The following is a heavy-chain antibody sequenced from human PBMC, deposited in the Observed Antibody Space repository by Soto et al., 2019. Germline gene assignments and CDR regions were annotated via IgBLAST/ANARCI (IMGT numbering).Heavy chain of an antibody. J-gene: IGHJ5*02. CDR3: ARAYCSGGSCWAWSNWFDP. CDR2: TYYRSKWYN. Sequence: PSRTLSLTCAISGDSVSSNSAAWNWIRQSPSRGLEWVGRTYYRSKWYNDYAVSVKSRITINPDTSKNQFSLQLNSVTPEDTAVYYRARAYCSGGSCWAWSNWFDPWGQGTLVTVSS. V-gene: IGHV6-1*01. D-gene: IGHD2-15*01. CDR1: GDSVSSNSAA.